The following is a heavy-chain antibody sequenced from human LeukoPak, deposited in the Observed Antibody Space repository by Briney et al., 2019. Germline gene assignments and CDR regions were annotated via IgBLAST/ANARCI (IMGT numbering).Heavy chain of an antibody. CDR1: GFTFSSYA. V-gene: IGHV3-23*01. CDR3: AKLPYDSSGYYLWYFDL. CDR2: ISGSGGST. Sequence: PGGSLRLSCAASGFTFSSYAMSWVRQAPGKGLEWVSAISGSGGSTYYADSVKGRFTISRDNSKNTLYLQMNSLRAEDTAVYYCAKLPYDSSGYYLWYFDLWGRGTLVTVSS. D-gene: IGHD3-22*01. J-gene: IGHJ2*01.